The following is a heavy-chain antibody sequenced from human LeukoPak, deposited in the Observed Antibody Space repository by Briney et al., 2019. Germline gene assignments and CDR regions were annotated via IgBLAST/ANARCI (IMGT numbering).Heavy chain of an antibody. CDR3: ARIYGSGSYYNATFYYYYGMDV. D-gene: IGHD3-10*01. Sequence: GGSLRPSCAASGFTVSSNYMSWVRQAPGKGLEWVSVIYSGGSTYYADSVKGRFTISRDNSKNTLYLQMNSLRAEDTAVYYRARIYGSGSYYNATFYYYYGMDVWGQGTTVTVSS. V-gene: IGHV3-66*01. CDR2: IYSGGST. CDR1: GFTVSSNY. J-gene: IGHJ6*02.